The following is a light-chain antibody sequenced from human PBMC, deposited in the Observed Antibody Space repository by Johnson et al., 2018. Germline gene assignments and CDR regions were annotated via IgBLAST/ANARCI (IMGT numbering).Light chain of an antibody. CDR3: GTWDSSLRAGNV. J-gene: IGLJ1*01. V-gene: IGLV1-51*01. Sequence: QSVLTQPPSVSAAPGQKVTISCSGSSSNIGNNYVSWYQQLPGTAPKLLIYDNNKRPSGIPDRFSGSKSGTSATLGITGLQTGDEADDYCGTWDSSLRAGNVFGTGTKVTVL. CDR2: DNN. CDR1: SSNIGNNY.